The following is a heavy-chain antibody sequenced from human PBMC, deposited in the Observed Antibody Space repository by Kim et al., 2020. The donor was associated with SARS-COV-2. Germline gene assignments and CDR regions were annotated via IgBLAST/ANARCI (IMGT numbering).Heavy chain of an antibody. CDR1: GFSLSTSGVG. Sequence: SGPTLVNPTQTLTLTCTFSGFSLSTSGVGVGWIRQPPGKALEWLALIYWDDDKRYSPSLKSRLTITKDTSKNQVVLTMTNMDPVDTATYYCAHRRPGRYCSSTSCYGPKNPLFDYWGQGTLVTVSS. CDR2: IYWDDDK. J-gene: IGHJ4*02. V-gene: IGHV2-5*02. D-gene: IGHD2-2*01. CDR3: AHRRPGRYCSSTSCYGPKNPLFDY.